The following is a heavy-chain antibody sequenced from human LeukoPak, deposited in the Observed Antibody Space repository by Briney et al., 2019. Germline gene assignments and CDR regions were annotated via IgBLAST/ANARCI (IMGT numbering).Heavy chain of an antibody. J-gene: IGHJ4*02. CDR2: LNWDGSRT. V-gene: IGHV3-43D*03. CDR1: GFTFEDYA. CDR3: AKTGSDDYGEYFDY. D-gene: IGHD4-17*01. Sequence: GGSLLLSCVGSGFTFEDYAIHWARQPPGKGLEWVSLLNWDGSRTYYADSVKGRFTISRDNNKNSLFLQMNNLRPEDTALYYCAKTGSDDYGEYFDYWGRGTLVTVSS.